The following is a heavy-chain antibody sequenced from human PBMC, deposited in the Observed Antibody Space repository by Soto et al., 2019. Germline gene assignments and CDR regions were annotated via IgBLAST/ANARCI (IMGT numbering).Heavy chain of an antibody. Sequence: QVQLHESGPGLLKPSETLSLTCSVSGVSTSNHYWTWIRQPPGQGPEWIGCIYYRGTTNYNASFNSRVTLSVDTSKNQLSLRLTSVTTADTAVYYCARGGGSPYHDHEFDYWGQGILVTVSS. CDR3: ARGGGSPYHDHEFDY. J-gene: IGHJ4*02. V-gene: IGHV4-59*11. D-gene: IGHD2-2*01. CDR1: GVSTSNHY. CDR2: IYYRGTT.